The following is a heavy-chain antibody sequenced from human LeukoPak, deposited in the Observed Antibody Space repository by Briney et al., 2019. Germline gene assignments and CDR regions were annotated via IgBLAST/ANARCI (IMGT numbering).Heavy chain of an antibody. V-gene: IGHV1-24*01. CDR1: VYTLTELF. Sequence: ASVKVSRKVSVYTLTELFIHWVRQAPGKGLAWMGGFDPEDGETIYAQKFQGRVTMTEDTSTDTAYMELSSLRSEDTTVYYCATDFDMDVWGKGTTVTVSS. J-gene: IGHJ6*03. CDR3: ATDFDMDV. CDR2: FDPEDGET. D-gene: IGHD3-3*01.